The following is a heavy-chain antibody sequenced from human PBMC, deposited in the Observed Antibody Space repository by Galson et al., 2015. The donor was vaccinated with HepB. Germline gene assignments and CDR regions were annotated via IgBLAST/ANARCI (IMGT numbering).Heavy chain of an antibody. Sequence: SVKVSCKVSGYTLTELSMHWVRQAPGKGLEWMGGFDPEDGETIYAQKFQGRVTMTEDTSTDTAYMELSSLRSEDTAVYYCATAVLRYFDWLSLDYWGQGTLVTVSS. D-gene: IGHD3-9*01. J-gene: IGHJ4*02. CDR2: FDPEDGET. V-gene: IGHV1-24*01. CDR1: GYTLTELS. CDR3: ATAVLRYFDWLSLDY.